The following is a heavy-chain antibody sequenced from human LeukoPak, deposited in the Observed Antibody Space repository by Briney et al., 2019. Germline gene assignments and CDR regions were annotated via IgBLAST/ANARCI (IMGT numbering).Heavy chain of an antibody. CDR3: ARETRGLWFDY. V-gene: IGHV3-7*01. Sequence: GGSLRLSCAASGFTFTDYWMNWVRQAPGKGLEWVANIKVDGSEKYYVDSVKGRFTISRDNAKNSLYLQMYSLRAEDTAVYYCARETRGLWFDYWGQGTLVTVSS. CDR1: GFTFTDYW. J-gene: IGHJ4*02. CDR2: IKVDGSEK. D-gene: IGHD1-7*01.